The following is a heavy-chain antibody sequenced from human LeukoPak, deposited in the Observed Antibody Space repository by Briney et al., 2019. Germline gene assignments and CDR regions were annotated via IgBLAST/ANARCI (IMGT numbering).Heavy chain of an antibody. CDR2: ISYDGSNK. CDR3: ARDFWDIVVVPAATQIDY. D-gene: IGHD2-2*01. J-gene: IGHJ4*02. V-gene: IGHV3-30-3*01. Sequence: GGSLRLSCAASGFTFSSYAMHWVRQAPGKGLEWVAVISYDGSNKYYADSVKGRLTISRDNSKNTLYLQMSSLRAEDTAVYYCARDFWDIVVVPAATQIDYWGQGTLVTVSS. CDR1: GFTFSSYA.